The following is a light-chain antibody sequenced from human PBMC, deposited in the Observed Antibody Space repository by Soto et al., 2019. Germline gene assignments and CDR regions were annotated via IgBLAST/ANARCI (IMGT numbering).Light chain of an antibody. J-gene: IGKJ1*01. V-gene: IGKV3-20*01. CDR2: GAS. CDR1: QSVSSSY. CDR3: QQYNNWLWT. Sequence: EIVLTQSPGTLSLSPGERATLSCRASQSVSSSYLAWYQQKPGQAPRLLIYGASSRATGIPDRFSGSGSGTEFTLTISSLQSEDFAVYYCQQYNNWLWTFGQGTKVDIK.